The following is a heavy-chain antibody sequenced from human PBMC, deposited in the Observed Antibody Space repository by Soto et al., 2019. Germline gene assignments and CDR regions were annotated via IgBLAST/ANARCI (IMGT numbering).Heavy chain of an antibody. J-gene: IGHJ6*02. CDR2: ISYDGSNK. D-gene: IGHD6-6*01. CDR1: GFTFSSYG. V-gene: IGHV3-30*03. Sequence: HPGGSLRLSCAASGFTFSSYGMHWVRQAPGKGLEWVAVISYDGSNKYYADSVKGRFTISRDNSKNTLYLQMNSLRAEDTAVYYCATSYSSSPLLHYYYYGMDVWGQGTTVTVSS. CDR3: ATSYSSSPLLHYYYYGMDV.